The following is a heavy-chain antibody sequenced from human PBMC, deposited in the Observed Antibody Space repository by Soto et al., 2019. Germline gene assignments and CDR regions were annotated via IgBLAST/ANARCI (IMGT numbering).Heavy chain of an antibody. Sequence: PGGSLRLCRGGSGFTFGKSSMTWPGQTRERGVEWVGRVKSKTDGGTIDYAAPVKDRFTISRDDSKNTLYLQMNSLKTEDTAGYYCIGTYSGSSMRFDYWGQGTLVTVSS. V-gene: IGHV3-15*01. CDR2: VKSKTDGGTI. J-gene: IGHJ4*02. D-gene: IGHD5-12*01. CDR3: IGTYSGSSMRFDY. CDR1: GFTFGKSS.